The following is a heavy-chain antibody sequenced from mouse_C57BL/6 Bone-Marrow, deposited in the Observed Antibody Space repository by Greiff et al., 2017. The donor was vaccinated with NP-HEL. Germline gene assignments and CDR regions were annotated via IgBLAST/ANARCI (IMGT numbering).Heavy chain of an antibody. J-gene: IGHJ1*03. D-gene: IGHD1-1*01. CDR3: ARHYYLQSFYWYFDV. CDR2: ISTGGGST. V-gene: IGHV5-12*01. CDR1: GFTFSDYY. Sequence: EVQLVESGGGLVQPGGSLKLSCAASGFTFSDYYMYWVRQTPEKRLEWVAYISTGGGSTYYPDTVKGRFTISRDNAKNTLYLQMSRLKSEDTAMYYCARHYYLQSFYWYFDVWGTGTTVTVSS.